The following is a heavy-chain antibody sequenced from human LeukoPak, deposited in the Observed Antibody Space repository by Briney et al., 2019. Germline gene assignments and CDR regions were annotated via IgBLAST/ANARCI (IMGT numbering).Heavy chain of an antibody. V-gene: IGHV3-33*01. J-gene: IGHJ3*02. D-gene: IGHD1-26*01. CDR2: IWYDGSNK. CDR3: ARDGAHSVRGGHDAFDI. Sequence: PGGSLRLSCAASGFTFSSYGMHWVRQAPGKGLEWVAVIWYDGSNKYYADSVKGRFTISRDNSKNTLYLQMNSLRAEDTAVYYCARDGAHSVRGGHDAFDIWGQGTMVTVSS. CDR1: GFTFSSYG.